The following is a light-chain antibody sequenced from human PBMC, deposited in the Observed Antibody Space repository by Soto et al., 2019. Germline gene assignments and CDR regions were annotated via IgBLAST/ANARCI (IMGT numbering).Light chain of an antibody. Sequence: QSALTQPASVSGSPGQSITISCTGTSSDIGTYNYVSWYQQHPGKAPKLLISEVSNRPSGVSNRFSGSKSGNTASLTISGLQADDEADYYCSSYRTIRPVVFGGGTKLTVL. J-gene: IGLJ3*02. CDR2: EVS. CDR3: SSYRTIRPVV. V-gene: IGLV2-14*01. CDR1: SSDIGTYNY.